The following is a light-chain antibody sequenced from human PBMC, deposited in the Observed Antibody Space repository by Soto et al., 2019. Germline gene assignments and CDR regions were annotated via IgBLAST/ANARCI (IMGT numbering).Light chain of an antibody. CDR2: GES. J-gene: IGKJ2*01. Sequence: EIVMTQSPGTLSVSPGEGATLSCRASQSVGSNLAWYQQKPGQAPRLPMYGESTRAAVFPGRVSDSRSGTDFTLTIDSLQSEGFAIYYCPQYDSWPYTFGQGTRVDI. V-gene: IGKV3-15*01. CDR3: PQYDSWPYT. CDR1: QSVGSN.